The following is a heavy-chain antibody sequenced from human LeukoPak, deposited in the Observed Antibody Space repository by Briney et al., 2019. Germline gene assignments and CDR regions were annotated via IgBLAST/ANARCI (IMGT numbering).Heavy chain of an antibody. CDR2: IDWDDSK. J-gene: IGHJ6*02. Sequence: VSGPTLVNPTQTLTLTCTFSGFSLTTSGMCMSWIRQPPGKALEWLARIDWDDSKFYITSLKTRLTISKDTSKNQVVLTMTNMDPVDTATYYCARQEPSNYYYGMDVWGQGITVTVS. CDR3: ARQEPSNYYYGMDV. CDR1: GFSLTTSGMC. D-gene: IGHD5-24*01. V-gene: IGHV2-70*17.